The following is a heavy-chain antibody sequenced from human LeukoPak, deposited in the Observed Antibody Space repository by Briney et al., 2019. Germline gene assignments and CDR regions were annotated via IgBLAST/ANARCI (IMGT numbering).Heavy chain of an antibody. CDR2: MHPGGTT. Sequence: SETLSLTCSIFADSMNNYYWTWIRQPPGKGLEWVGNMHPGGTTKFHPSLEGRVTMSIDTSNKQFSLRLRSVTAADTATYYCAKTGSLFGRFLDHWGPGALVIVSS. J-gene: IGHJ4*02. V-gene: IGHV4-59*01. CDR3: AKTGSLFGRFLDH. D-gene: IGHD3-10*02. CDR1: ADSMNNYY.